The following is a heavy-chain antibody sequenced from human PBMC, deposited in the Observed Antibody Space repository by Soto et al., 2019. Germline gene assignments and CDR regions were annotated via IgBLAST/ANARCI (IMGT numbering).Heavy chain of an antibody. V-gene: IGHV4-30-2*02. CDR1: GGSISSGGYS. Sequence: SETLSLTCAVSGGSISSGGYSWSWIRQPPGKGLEWIGYIYHSGSTYYNPSLKSRVTISVDTSKNQFSLKLSSVTAADTAVFYCAKTPGGLLLWFGEGHDPFDYWGQGTLVTVSS. J-gene: IGHJ4*02. CDR2: IYHSGST. D-gene: IGHD3-10*01. CDR3: AKTPGGLLLWFGEGHDPFDY.